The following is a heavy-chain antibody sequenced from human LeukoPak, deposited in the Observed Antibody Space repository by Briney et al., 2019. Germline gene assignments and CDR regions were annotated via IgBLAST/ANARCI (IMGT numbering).Heavy chain of an antibody. V-gene: IGHV3-11*01. CDR2: ISSSGSTI. J-gene: IGHJ3*02. D-gene: IGHD2-21*02. CDR3: ASLAYCGGDCYSGAFDI. Sequence: GGSLRLSCAASGFTFSDYYMSWIRQAPGKGLEWVSYISSSGSTIYYADSVKGRFTISRDNAKTSLYLQMNSLRAEDTAVYYCASLAYCGGDCYSGAFDIWGQGTMVTVSS. CDR1: GFTFSDYY.